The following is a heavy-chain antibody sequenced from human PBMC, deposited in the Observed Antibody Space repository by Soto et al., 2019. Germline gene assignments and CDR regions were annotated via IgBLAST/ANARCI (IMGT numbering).Heavy chain of an antibody. CDR3: ARGQGIAAAGDRSYYFDY. V-gene: IGHV3-30-3*01. CDR1: GFTFRSDA. D-gene: IGHD6-13*01. CDR2: ISDDGSNK. Sequence: QVQLVESGGGGAQPGRSLRLSCAASGFTFRSDAMHWVRQAHGKWLEWVAVISDDGSNKYYADSVKGRFTISRDNSKNTLYLQMNSLRAEDTAVYYCARGQGIAAAGDRSYYFDYWGQGTLVTVSS. J-gene: IGHJ4*02.